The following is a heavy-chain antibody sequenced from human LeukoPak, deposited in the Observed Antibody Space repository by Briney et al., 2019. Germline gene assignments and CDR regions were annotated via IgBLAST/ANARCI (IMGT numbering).Heavy chain of an antibody. D-gene: IGHD4-17*01. Sequence: RTAGSLRLSCEASGFTFTTYNMTWVRQAPGKGLEWVSIISSSSSAIFSADALKGRFTISRDDAKNLLYLDMNSLRAEDTAVYYCARGHTAVTRHFDFWGQGTLVTVSS. CDR2: ISSSSSAI. J-gene: IGHJ4*02. V-gene: IGHV3-21*01. CDR1: GFTFTTYN. CDR3: ARGHTAVTRHFDF.